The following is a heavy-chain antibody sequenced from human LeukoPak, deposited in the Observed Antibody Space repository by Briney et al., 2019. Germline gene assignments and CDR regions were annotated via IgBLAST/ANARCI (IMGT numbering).Heavy chain of an antibody. D-gene: IGHD2-2*02. CDR1: RFTFGYYW. CDR2: IKQDGSEK. Sequence: GGSLRLSCAASRFTFGYYWMNWVRQAPGKGLEWVANIKQDGSEKCYVDSVKGRFTISRDNAKNSLYLQMNSLRAEDTAVYYCARGNYYCSGTSCYTFLDYWGQGTLVTVSS. J-gene: IGHJ4*02. CDR3: ARGNYYCSGTSCYTFLDY. V-gene: IGHV3-7*01.